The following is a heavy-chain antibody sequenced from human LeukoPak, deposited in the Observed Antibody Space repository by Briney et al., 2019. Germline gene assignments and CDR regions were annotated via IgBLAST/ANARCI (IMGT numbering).Heavy chain of an antibody. CDR1: GGSIISNTYC. D-gene: IGHD6-13*01. V-gene: IGHV4-39*07. CDR2: FCYSGST. CDR3: ARGRGYSSSWYYFDY. Sequence: SETLSLTCTVSGGSIISNTYCWGWIRQPPGKGLEWIGSFCYSGSTNYNPSLKSRVTISVDTSKNQFSLKLSSVTAADTAVYYCARGRGYSSSWYYFDYWGQGTLVTVSS. J-gene: IGHJ4*02.